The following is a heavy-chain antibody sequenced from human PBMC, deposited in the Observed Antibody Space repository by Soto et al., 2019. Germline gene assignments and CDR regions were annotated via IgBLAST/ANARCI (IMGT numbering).Heavy chain of an antibody. Sequence: GGSLRLSGAASGVAFSNAWINWVRQAPGKGLEWVGRIKSKGHGGTTDFAAPVRGRFAISRDDSRNLVYMQMNSLNTEDTAVYYCTTDSYTSVIVVRFDYWGHGPPGHRLL. V-gene: IGHV3-15*07. CDR1: GVAFSNAW. CDR2: IKSKGHGGTT. J-gene: IGHJ4*01. CDR3: TTDSYTSVIVVRFDY. D-gene: IGHD3-22*01.